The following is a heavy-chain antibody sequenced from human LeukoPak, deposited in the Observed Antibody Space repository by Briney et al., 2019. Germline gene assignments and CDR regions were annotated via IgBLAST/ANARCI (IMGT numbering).Heavy chain of an antibody. CDR3: ARDYYGSGSPDLGYYYYGMDV. J-gene: IGHJ6*02. Sequence: SETLSLTCTVSGCSISSYYRSWIRQPPGKGLEWIGYIYYSGSTNYNPSLKSRVTISVDTSKNQFSLKLSSVTAADTAVYYCARDYYGSGSPDLGYYYYGMDVWGQGTTVTVSS. V-gene: IGHV4-59*01. CDR1: GCSISSYY. D-gene: IGHD3-10*01. CDR2: IYYSGST.